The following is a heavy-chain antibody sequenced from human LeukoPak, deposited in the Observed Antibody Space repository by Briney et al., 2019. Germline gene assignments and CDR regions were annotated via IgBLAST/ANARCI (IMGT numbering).Heavy chain of an antibody. Sequence: GSSVKVSCKASGDTFSNYAVTWVRQAPGQGLEWMGGIISILATTNYAQKFQGKVTITADDSTSTAFMEVNSLRSEDTAVYYCAREDFLEWPSGVYDVWGHGTMVTVSS. J-gene: IGHJ3*01. V-gene: IGHV1-69*01. CDR1: GDTFSNYA. CDR2: IISILATT. D-gene: IGHD3-3*01. CDR3: AREDFLEWPSGVYDV.